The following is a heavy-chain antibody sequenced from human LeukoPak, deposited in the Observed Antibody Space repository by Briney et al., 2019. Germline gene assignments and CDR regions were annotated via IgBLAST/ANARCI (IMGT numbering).Heavy chain of an antibody. Sequence: GASVKVSCKASGYTFTSYGISWVRQAPGQGLEWMGWISAYNGNTNYARKLQGRVTMTTDTSTSTAYMELRSLRSDDTAVYYCARHPLRYFDWSPIYYFDYWGQGTLVTVSS. J-gene: IGHJ4*02. CDR1: GYTFTSYG. CDR2: ISAYNGNT. CDR3: ARHPLRYFDWSPIYYFDY. V-gene: IGHV1-18*04. D-gene: IGHD3-9*01.